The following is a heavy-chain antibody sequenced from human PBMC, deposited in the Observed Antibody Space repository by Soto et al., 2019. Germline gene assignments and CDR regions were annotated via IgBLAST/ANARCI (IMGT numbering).Heavy chain of an antibody. CDR3: AKTGHIVLVPADKNWFDP. V-gene: IGHV3-23*01. CDR2: ISGSGGST. J-gene: IGHJ5*02. D-gene: IGHD2-2*01. CDR1: GFTFSDYA. Sequence: EVQLLESGGGLVQPGGSLSLSCEASGFTFSDYAMAWVRQAPGKGLEWVSAISGSGGSTYYADSVKGRFTISRDNSGNTLYLQMNSLSAEDTAVYYCAKTGHIVLVPADKNWFDPWGQGTLVTVSS.